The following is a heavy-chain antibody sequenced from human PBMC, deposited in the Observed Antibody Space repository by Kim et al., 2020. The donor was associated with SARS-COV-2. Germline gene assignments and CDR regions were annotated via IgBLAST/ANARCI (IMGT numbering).Heavy chain of an antibody. D-gene: IGHD5-18*01. Sequence: NPSLKSRVTISVDTSKIQFSLKLSSVTAADTAVYYCARTGDTAMVSYCDYWGQGTLVTVSS. CDR3: ARTGDTAMVSYCDY. V-gene: IGHV4-59*01. J-gene: IGHJ4*02.